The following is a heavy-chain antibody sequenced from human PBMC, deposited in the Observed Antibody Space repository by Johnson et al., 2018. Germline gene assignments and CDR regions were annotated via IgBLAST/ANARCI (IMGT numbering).Heavy chain of an antibody. V-gene: IGHV3-30*18. J-gene: IGHJ3*02. CDR1: GLTIGTFG. D-gene: IGHD2-21*01. CDR3: AKDLQGISYIFDI. CDR2: ISYDGSNK. Sequence: QVQLVQSGGGVVQXGRSLRLSCGASGLTIGTFGMHWVRQAPGKGLEWVAIISYDGSNKYYVDSVKGRFTISRDNSKNTVYLQMNSLRAEETAVYYCAKDLQGISYIFDIWGQGTLVTVSS.